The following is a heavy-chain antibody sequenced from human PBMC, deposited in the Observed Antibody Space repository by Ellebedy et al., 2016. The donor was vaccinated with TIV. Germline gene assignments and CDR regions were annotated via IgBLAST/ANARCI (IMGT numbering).Heavy chain of an antibody. CDR2: IYHSGST. D-gene: IGHD6-19*01. Sequence: MPSETLSLTCAVSGGSISSSNWWSWVRQTPGKGLEWIGEIYHSGSTNYNPFLKSRVTISVDKSKNQFSLKLSSVTAADTAVYYCARVGWLARIDYWGRGTLVNVSS. CDR3: ARVGWLARIDY. J-gene: IGHJ4*02. CDR1: GGSISSSNW. V-gene: IGHV4-4*02.